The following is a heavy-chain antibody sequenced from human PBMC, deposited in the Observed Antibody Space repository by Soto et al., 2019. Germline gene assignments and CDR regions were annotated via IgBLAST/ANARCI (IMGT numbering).Heavy chain of an antibody. CDR1: GFTFSDYY. Sequence: QVQLVESGGGLVKPGGSLRLSCAASGFTFSDYYMSWIRQAPGKGLEWVSYISSSSSYTNYAPSVKGRFTISRDNAKNSLYLQMNSLRAEDTAVYYCARDRHYGGNFNDAFGLWGQGTMVTVSS. J-gene: IGHJ3*01. D-gene: IGHD4-17*01. V-gene: IGHV3-11*06. CDR3: ARDRHYGGNFNDAFGL. CDR2: ISSSSSYT.